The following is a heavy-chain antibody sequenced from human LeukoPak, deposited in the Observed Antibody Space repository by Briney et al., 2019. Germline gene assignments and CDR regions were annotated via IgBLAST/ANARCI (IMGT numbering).Heavy chain of an antibody. Sequence: GESLKISCKGSGYIFSSYWIGWVRQMPGKGLEWMGIIYPGDSDTRYSPSFQGQVTISADKSISTAYLQWSSLKASDTAMYYCARRGITGTTGDDYWGQGTLVTVSS. J-gene: IGHJ4*02. V-gene: IGHV5-51*01. CDR2: IYPGDSDT. CDR3: ARRGITGTTGDDY. CDR1: GYIFSSYW. D-gene: IGHD1-7*01.